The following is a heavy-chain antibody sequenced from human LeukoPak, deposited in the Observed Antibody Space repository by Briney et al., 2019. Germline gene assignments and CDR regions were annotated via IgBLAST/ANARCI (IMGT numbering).Heavy chain of an antibody. CDR3: ARDGLLWFGEPIRGHYFDY. V-gene: IGHV1-46*01. D-gene: IGHD3-10*01. Sequence: ASVKVSCKASGYTFTSYYMHWVRQAPGQGLEWMGIINPSGGSTSYAQKFQGRVTMTRDTSTSTVYMELSSLRSEDTAVYYCARDGLLWFGEPIRGHYFDYWGQGTLVTVSS. CDR1: GYTFTSYY. CDR2: INPSGGST. J-gene: IGHJ4*02.